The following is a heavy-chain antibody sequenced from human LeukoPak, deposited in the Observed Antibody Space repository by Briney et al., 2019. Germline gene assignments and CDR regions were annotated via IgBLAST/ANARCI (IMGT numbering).Heavy chain of an antibody. CDR3: GRTNWDYFVY. Sequence: ASVKVSCKASGYTFTGYYMHWVRQAPGQGLEWMGWINPNSGGTNYAQKFQGRVTMTRDTSISTAYMEQSRLRSDDTAVYYCGRTNWDYFVYWGQGTLVTVSS. D-gene: IGHD7-27*01. CDR1: GYTFTGYY. V-gene: IGHV1-2*02. CDR2: INPNSGGT. J-gene: IGHJ4*02.